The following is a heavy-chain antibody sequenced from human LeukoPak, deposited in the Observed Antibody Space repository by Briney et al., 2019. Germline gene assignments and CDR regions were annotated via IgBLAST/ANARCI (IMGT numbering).Heavy chain of an antibody. Sequence: GGSLRLSCAAPGITFSNYAVSWVRQAPEKGLDWVSVIRGSAHKIRYADSVKGRFTISRDNSENIVYLQMNNLRVEDTAVYYCAGRPTGYSSGYIHWGQGTLVTVSS. CDR3: AGRPTGYSSGYIH. CDR2: IRGSAHKI. D-gene: IGHD5-18*01. CDR1: GITFSNYA. J-gene: IGHJ4*02. V-gene: IGHV3-23*01.